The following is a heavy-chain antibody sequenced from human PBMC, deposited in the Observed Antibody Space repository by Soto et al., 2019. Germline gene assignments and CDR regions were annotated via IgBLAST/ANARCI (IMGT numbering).Heavy chain of an antibody. Sequence: GASVKVSCKASGYTFTSYGISWVRQAPGQGLEWMGWISAYNGNTNYAQKLQGRVTMTTDTSTSTAYMELRSLRSDDTAVYYCARGDQLGFGRDFYYYYYMDVWGKGTTVTVSS. CDR2: ISAYNGNT. CDR3: ARGDQLGFGRDFYYYYYMDV. CDR1: GYTFTSYG. D-gene: IGHD3-16*01. J-gene: IGHJ6*03. V-gene: IGHV1-18*01.